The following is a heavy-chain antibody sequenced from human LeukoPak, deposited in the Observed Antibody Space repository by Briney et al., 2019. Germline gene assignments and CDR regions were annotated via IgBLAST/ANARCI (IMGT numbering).Heavy chain of an antibody. D-gene: IGHD2-2*01. V-gene: IGHV3-30*02. CDR3: TKDRSGVVPAASPFDP. CDR2: IRYDGSNK. CDR1: GFTFSSYG. J-gene: IGHJ5*02. Sequence: PGGSLRLSCAASGFTFSSYGMHWVRQAPGKGLEWVAFIRYDGSNKYYADSVKGRFTNSGDNSKNTLYLQMNSLRAEDTAVYYCTKDRSGVVPAASPFDPWGQGTLVTVSS.